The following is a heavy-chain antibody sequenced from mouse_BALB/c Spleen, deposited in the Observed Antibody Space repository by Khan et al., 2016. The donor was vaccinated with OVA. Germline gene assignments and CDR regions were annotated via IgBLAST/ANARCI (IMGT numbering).Heavy chain of an antibody. CDR1: GDSITTGY. CDR2: IIYTGYT. CDR3: ASSTYRYAFGY. D-gene: IGHD2-14*01. Sequence: EVKLEESGPSLVKPSQTLSLTCSVTGDSITTGYWNWIRKFPGNKLEYMGYIIYTGYTNYNPALKSRLSITRHTYNNQYYLTLTTVTDDDTATYDCASSTYRYAFGYWGQGTLITVSA. V-gene: IGHV3-8*02. J-gene: IGHJ3*02.